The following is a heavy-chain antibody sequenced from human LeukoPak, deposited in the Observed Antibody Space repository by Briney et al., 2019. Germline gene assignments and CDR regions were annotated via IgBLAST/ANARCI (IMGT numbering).Heavy chain of an antibody. CDR2: IGNSRSK. CDR3: AKEIRRGESPPDS. CDR1: GLYFLDHP. Sequence: GGSLTLSCSTPGLYFLDHPIHWVRLAPGRGPEWVSGIGNSRSKGYADSVRGRFTISRDNAGNFVYLEMESLRPEDTALYYCAKEIRRGESPPDSWGQGTLVTVSS. V-gene: IGHV3-9*01. J-gene: IGHJ4*02.